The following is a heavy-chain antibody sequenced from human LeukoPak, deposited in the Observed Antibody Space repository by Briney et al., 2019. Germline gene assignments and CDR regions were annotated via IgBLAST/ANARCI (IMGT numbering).Heavy chain of an antibody. V-gene: IGHV4-59*01. CDR1: GGSISSYY. CDR2: IYYSGST. D-gene: IGHD1-26*01. J-gene: IGHJ6*03. Sequence: SETLSLTRTVSGGSISSYYWSWIRQPPGKGLEWIGYIYYSGSTNYNPSLKSRVTISVDTSKNQFSLKLSSVTAADTAVYYCAREFASSGSYSDYYMDVWGKGTTVTISS. CDR3: AREFASSGSYSDYYMDV.